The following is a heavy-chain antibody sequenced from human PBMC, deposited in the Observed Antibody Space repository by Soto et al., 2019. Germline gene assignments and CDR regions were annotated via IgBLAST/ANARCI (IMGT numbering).Heavy chain of an antibody. CDR3: ARARSVSYYYYYYGMDV. Sequence: QVQLAQSGAEVKKPGASVKVSCKASGYTFTSYGISWVRQAPGQGLEWMGWISAYNGNTNYAQKLQGRVTMTTDTSTSTAYMELRSLRSDDTAVYYCARARSVSYYYYYYGMDVWGQGTTVTVSS. CDR2: ISAYNGNT. J-gene: IGHJ6*02. V-gene: IGHV1-18*01. CDR1: GYTFTSYG. D-gene: IGHD2-15*01.